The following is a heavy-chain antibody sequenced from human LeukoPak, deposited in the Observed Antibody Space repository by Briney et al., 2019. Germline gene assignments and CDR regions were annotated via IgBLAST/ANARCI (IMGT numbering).Heavy chain of an antibody. CDR2: IYYSGNT. CDR1: GGSISSYY. V-gene: IGHV4-59*01. D-gene: IGHD1-1*01. J-gene: IGHJ6*02. Sequence: SETLSLTCTVSGGSISSYYWSWIRQPPGKGLEWIGYIYYSGNTNYNPSLKSRVTISVDTSKNQFSLKLSSVTAADTAVYYCARGIVGTYYYYGMDVWGRGTTVTVSS. CDR3: ARGIVGTYYYYGMDV.